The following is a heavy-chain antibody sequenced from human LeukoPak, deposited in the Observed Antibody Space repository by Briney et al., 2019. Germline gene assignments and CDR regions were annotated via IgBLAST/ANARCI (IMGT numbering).Heavy chain of an antibody. D-gene: IGHD6-19*01. CDR2: ISRSSTL. CDR3: ARVAVVLHYFDY. CDR1: GFTFSDYY. J-gene: IGHJ4*02. V-gene: IGHV3-69-1*01. Sequence: GGSLGLSCAASGFTFSDYYMNWVRQAPGKGLELVSSISRSSTLYYADSVKGRFTISRDNAKNSLCLQMNSLRAEDTAVSDCARVAVVLHYFDYWGQGTLVTVSS.